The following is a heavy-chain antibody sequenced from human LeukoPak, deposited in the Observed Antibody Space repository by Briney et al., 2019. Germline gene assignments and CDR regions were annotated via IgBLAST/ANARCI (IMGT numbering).Heavy chain of an antibody. CDR1: GGTFSSYA. V-gene: IGHV1-69*04. CDR3: AREASSGYYDSRGQNDY. CDR2: IIPILGIA. D-gene: IGHD3-22*01. J-gene: IGHJ4*02. Sequence: RASVKVSCKASGGTFSSYAISWVRQAPGQGLEWMGRIIPILGIANYAQKFQGRVTITADKSTSTAYMELSSLRSEDTAVYYCAREASSGYYDSRGQNDYWGQGTLVTVSS.